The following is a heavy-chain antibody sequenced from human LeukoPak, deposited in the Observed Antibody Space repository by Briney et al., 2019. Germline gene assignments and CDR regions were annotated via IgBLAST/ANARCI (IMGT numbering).Heavy chain of an antibody. J-gene: IGHJ4*02. D-gene: IGHD2-2*01. Sequence: PGGSLRLSCAASGFTFSSYGMHWVRQAPGKWLEWVAFIRYDGSNKYYADSVKGRFTIPKDNTQNTLYLQMNSLRAEGTGVDCAANGLIDIVVVPAAVSFDYWWQATLFTVSS. V-gene: IGHV3-30*02. CDR2: IRYDGSNK. CDR1: GFTFSSYG. CDR3: ANGLIDIVVVPAAVSFDY.